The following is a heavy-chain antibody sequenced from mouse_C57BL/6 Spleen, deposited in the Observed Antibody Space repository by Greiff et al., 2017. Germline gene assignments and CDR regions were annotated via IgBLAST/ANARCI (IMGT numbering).Heavy chain of an antibody. CDR1: GYAFSSSW. D-gene: IGHD1-1*01. V-gene: IGHV1-82*01. CDR2: IYPGDGDT. J-gene: IGHJ3*01. CDR3: ARNYGGSLFAY. Sequence: QVQLQQSGPELVKPGASVKISCKASGYAFSSSWMNWVKQRPGKGLEWIGRIYPGDGDTNYNGTFKGTATLTADESSSKAYIQLSSLTSDDFAVSFCARNYGGSLFAYWGQGTLVTVSA.